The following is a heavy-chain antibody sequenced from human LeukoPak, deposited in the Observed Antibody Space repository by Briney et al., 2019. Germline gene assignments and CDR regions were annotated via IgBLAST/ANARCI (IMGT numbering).Heavy chain of an antibody. CDR3: ARERRVTTAPFDY. D-gene: IGHD4-17*01. CDR2: INAGNGNT. V-gene: IGHV1-3*01. CDR1: GYTFTSYA. J-gene: IGHJ4*02. Sequence: GASVKVSCKASGYTFTSYAMHWVRQAPGQRLEWMGWINAGNGNTKYSQKFQGRVTITRDTSASTAYMELSSLRSEDTAVYYCARERRVTTAPFDYWGQGTLVTVSS.